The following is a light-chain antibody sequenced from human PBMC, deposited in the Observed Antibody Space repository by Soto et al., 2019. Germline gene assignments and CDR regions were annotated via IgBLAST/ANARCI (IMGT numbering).Light chain of an antibody. CDR1: SSNIWAGYD. CDR3: QSYDSSLSGVV. Sequence: QSVLTQPPSVSGAPGQRVTISCTGSSSNIWAGYDVHWYQQLPGTAPKLLIYGNSNRPSGVPDRFSGSKSGTSASLAITGFQAEDEADYYCQSYDSSLSGVVFGGGPKLTVL. J-gene: IGLJ2*01. V-gene: IGLV1-40*01. CDR2: GNS.